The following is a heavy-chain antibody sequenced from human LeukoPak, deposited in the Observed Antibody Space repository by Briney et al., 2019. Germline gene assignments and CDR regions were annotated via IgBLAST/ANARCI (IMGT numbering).Heavy chain of an antibody. CDR2: ISYDGSNK. V-gene: IGHV3-30*18. J-gene: IGHJ6*02. CDR3: AKGGQDYCSGGSCYPYYYYGMDV. CDR1: GFTFSSYG. Sequence: GGSLRLSCAASGFTFSSYGMHWVRQAPGKGLEWVAVISYDGSNKYYADSVKGRFTISRDNSKNTLYLQMNSLRAEDTAVYYCAKGGQDYCSGGSCYPYYYYGMDVWGQGTTVTVSS. D-gene: IGHD2-15*01.